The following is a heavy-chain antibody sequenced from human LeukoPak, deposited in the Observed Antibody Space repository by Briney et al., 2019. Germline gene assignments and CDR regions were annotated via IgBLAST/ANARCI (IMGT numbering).Heavy chain of an antibody. CDR3: ARNSSSRGGGTIDY. V-gene: IGHV3-23*01. D-gene: IGHD6-13*01. J-gene: IGHJ4*02. Sequence: GGSLRLSCAASGSTFSSYGMSWVRQAPGKGLEWVSAISGSGGSTYYADSVKGRFTISRDNSKNTLYLQMNSLRAEDTAVYYCARNSSSRGGGTIDYWGQGTLVTVSS. CDR2: ISGSGGST. CDR1: GSTFSSYG.